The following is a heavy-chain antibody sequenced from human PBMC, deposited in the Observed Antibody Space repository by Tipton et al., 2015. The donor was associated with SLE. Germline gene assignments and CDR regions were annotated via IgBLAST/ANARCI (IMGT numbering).Heavy chain of an antibody. Sequence: TLSLTCAVYGGSFSGYYWSWIRQPPGKGLEWIGEINHSGSTNYNPSLKSRVTISVDTSKNQFSLKLNSVTAADTAVYYCARRGSYYCFDYWGQGTLVTVSS. D-gene: IGHD1-26*01. CDR1: GGSFSGYY. V-gene: IGHV4-34*01. J-gene: IGHJ4*02. CDR2: INHSGST. CDR3: ARRGSYYCFDY.